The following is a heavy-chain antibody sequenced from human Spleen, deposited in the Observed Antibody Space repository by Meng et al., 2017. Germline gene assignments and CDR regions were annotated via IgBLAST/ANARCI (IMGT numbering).Heavy chain of an antibody. D-gene: IGHD2-2*02. Sequence: GESLKISCAASGFTFSNYGLHWVRQAPGKGLEWVTVISFGGSTKHYADSVKGRFTISRDNSKNTLYLEMNSLRADDTAVYYCARETPNSSTYYILPTDIDYWGLGTLVTVSS. V-gene: IGHV3-30*01. CDR1: GFTFSNYG. CDR2: ISFGGSTK. J-gene: IGHJ4*02. CDR3: ARETPNSSTYYILPTDIDY.